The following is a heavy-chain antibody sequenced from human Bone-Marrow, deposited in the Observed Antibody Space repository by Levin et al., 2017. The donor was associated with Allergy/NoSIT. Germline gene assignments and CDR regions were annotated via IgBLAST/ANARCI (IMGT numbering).Heavy chain of an antibody. Sequence: GESLKISCAASGFTVGNNYMKWVRQAPGKGLEWVSLIYSGGSTYYADSVKGRFTISRDNSKNTLHLQMNSLRTEDKAVYYCARDRTCSGGTCYGSWGQGTLVTVSS. V-gene: IGHV3-66*01. CDR2: IYSGGST. CDR3: ARDRTCSGGTCYGS. CDR1: GFTVGNNY. D-gene: IGHD2-15*01. J-gene: IGHJ5*02.